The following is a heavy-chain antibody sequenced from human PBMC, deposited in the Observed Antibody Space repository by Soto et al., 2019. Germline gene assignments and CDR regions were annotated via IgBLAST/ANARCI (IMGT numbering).Heavy chain of an antibody. D-gene: IGHD6-13*01. CDR3: ARPRQQLVLWFDP. Sequence: PSETLSLTCTVSGGSISSSSYYWGWIRQPPGKGLEWIGSIYYSGSTYYNPSLKSRVTISVDTSKNQFSLKLSSVTAADTAVYYCARPRQQLVLWFDPWGQGTLVTVSS. CDR1: GGSISSSSYY. CDR2: IYYSGST. J-gene: IGHJ5*02. V-gene: IGHV4-39*01.